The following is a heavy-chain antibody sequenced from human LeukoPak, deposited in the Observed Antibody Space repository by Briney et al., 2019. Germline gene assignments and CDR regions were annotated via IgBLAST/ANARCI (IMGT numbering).Heavy chain of an antibody. CDR3: ATDRFCSGYYTYYYYYHIDV. V-gene: IGHV4-61*02. Sequence: HSQTMSLTCPLSGGSISSGSYYWSWIRHPAGKGLEWIGRIYTSGSTNYNPSLTSRVPISLDTSKNQFSLQLSSVTAADTAVYYCATDRFCSGYYTYYYYYHIDVWGKGPTVTASS. CDR1: GGSISSGSYY. CDR2: IYTSGST. D-gene: IGHD3-3*01. J-gene: IGHJ6*03.